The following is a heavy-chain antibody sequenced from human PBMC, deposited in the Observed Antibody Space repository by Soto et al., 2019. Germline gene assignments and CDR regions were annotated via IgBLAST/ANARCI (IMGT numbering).Heavy chain of an antibody. CDR2: ISSSSSYI. J-gene: IGHJ4*02. CDR1: GFTCSSYS. Sequence: PGGSLRLSCAASGFTCSSYSMNWVRRAPGKGLEWVSSISSSSSYIYYADSVKGRFTISRDNAKNSLYLQMNSLRAEDGAVYYCARDYSSTSRDRLCAYWGQGSLAPVS. D-gene: IGHD6-6*01. V-gene: IGHV3-21*01. CDR3: ARDYSSTSRDRLCAY.